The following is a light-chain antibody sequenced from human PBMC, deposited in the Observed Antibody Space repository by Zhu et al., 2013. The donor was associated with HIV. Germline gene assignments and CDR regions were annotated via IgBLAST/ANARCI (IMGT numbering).Light chain of an antibody. CDR1: QSINTY. CDR3: QQYKSYQGT. Sequence: DIQMTQSPSSLSASVGDRVTITCRASQSINTYLNWYQHKQGKAPKLLIYAASTLQSGVPSRFSGSGSGTEFTLTISSLQPDDFATYYCQQYKSYQGTFGQGTKVEFK. CDR2: AAS. J-gene: IGKJ1*01. V-gene: IGKV1-9*01.